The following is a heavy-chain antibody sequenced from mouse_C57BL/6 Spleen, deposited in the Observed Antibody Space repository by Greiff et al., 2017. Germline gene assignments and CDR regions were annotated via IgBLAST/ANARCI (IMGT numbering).Heavy chain of an antibody. CDR3: ASDNIAWFAY. Sequence: VQLQQSGPELVKPGASVKISCKASGYAFSSSWMNWVKQRPGKGLEWIGRIYPGDGDTNYNGKFKGKATLTADKSSSTAYMPLRSLTSEDSAVFFCASDNIAWFAYWGQGTLVTVSA. J-gene: IGHJ3*01. V-gene: IGHV1-82*01. CDR1: GYAFSSSW. CDR2: IYPGDGDT. D-gene: IGHD1-3*01.